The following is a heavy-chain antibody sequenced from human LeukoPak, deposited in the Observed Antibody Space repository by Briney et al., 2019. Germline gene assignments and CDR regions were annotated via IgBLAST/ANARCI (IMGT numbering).Heavy chain of an antibody. CDR2: IDHSGST. D-gene: IGHD2-21*01. V-gene: IGHV4-34*01. J-gene: IGHJ4*02. CDR1: GGSFSGYY. Sequence: SETLSFTCAVYGGSFSGYYWTWIRQPPGMGLEWIGEIDHSGSTNYNPSLKSRVTISVDTSKNQFSLKLTSVTAADTAVYYCARTSRLPRPKSFDYWGQGILVTVSS. CDR3: ARTSRLPRPKSFDY.